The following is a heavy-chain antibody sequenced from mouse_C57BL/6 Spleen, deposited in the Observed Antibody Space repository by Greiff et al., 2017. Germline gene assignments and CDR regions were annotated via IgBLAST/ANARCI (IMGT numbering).Heavy chain of an antibody. V-gene: IGHV1-55*01. Sequence: QVQLQQPGAELVKPGASVKMSCKASGYTFTSYWITWVKQRPGQGLEWIGDIYPGSGSTNYNEKFKSKATLTVDTSSSTAYMQLSSLTSEYSAVYYCARRWDGDWYFDVWGTGTTVTVSS. CDR1: GYTFTSYW. CDR2: IYPGSGST. D-gene: IGHD4-1*01. J-gene: IGHJ1*03. CDR3: ARRWDGDWYFDV.